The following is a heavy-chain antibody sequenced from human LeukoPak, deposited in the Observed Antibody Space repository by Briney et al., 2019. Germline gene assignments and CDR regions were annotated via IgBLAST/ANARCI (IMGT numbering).Heavy chain of an antibody. V-gene: IGHV4-59*01. D-gene: IGHD6-13*01. CDR3: ARTMGSSWYEGVDY. Sequence: PSETLSLTCTVSGGSMSSYYWSWIRQPPGKGMGWIGYIYYSTSTKYSPSLKSRVTILLDTSKNQFSLKLNSVTAADTAVYYCARTMGSSWYEGVDYWGQGTLVTVSS. CDR1: GGSMSSYY. J-gene: IGHJ4*02. CDR2: IYYSTST.